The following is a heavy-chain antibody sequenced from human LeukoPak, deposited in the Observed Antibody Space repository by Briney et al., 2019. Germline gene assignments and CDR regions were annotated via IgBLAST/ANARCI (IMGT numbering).Heavy chain of an antibody. V-gene: IGHV3-23*01. CDR2: ISGSGGST. Sequence: GGSLRLSCAASGFTFSSYAMSWVRQAPGKGLEWVSAISGSGGSTYYADSVKGRFTISRDNSKNTLYLQMSSLRAEDTAVYYCAKQDDSSGYPLSDGFAFDYWGQGTLVTVSS. J-gene: IGHJ4*02. CDR1: GFTFSSYA. D-gene: IGHD3-22*01. CDR3: AKQDDSSGYPLSDGFAFDY.